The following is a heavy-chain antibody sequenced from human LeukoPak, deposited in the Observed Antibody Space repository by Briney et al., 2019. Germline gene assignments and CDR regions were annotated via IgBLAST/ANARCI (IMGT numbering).Heavy chain of an antibody. V-gene: IGHV1-3*02. J-gene: IGHJ4*02. CDR2: SNGGNGNT. D-gene: IGHD1-7*01. CDR3: ARDSTGTGLLEY. CDR1: GYTFTSYP. Sequence: ASVKISCKASGYTFTSYPIHWVRQAPGQRLEWMGWSNGGNGNTKYSQEFQDRVTITRDTSASKAYTELSSLRSEDMAVYYCARDSTGTGLLEYWGQGTLVTVSS.